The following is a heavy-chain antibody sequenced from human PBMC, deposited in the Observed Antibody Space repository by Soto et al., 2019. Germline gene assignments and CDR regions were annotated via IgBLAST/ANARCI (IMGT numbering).Heavy chain of an antibody. CDR1: GGPFSGYY. V-gene: IGHV4-34*01. CDR2: INHSGST. D-gene: IGHD3-22*01. CDR3: ASGRGDYYDSSGYYYYYYGMDV. J-gene: IGHJ6*02. Sequence: SETLSLTCAVYGGPFSGYYWSWIRQPPGKGLEWIGEINHSGSTNYNPSLKSRVTISVDTSKNQFSLKLSSVTAADTAVYYCASGRGDYYDSSGYYYYYYGMDVWGQGTTVTVSS.